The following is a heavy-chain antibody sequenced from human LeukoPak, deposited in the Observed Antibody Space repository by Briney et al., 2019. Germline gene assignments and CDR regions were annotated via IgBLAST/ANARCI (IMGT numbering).Heavy chain of an antibody. CDR3: ARDLYYDFWSGYPTFDP. Sequence: SVTVSCKASGGTFISYAISWVRQAPGQGLEWMGGIIPNFGTANYAQKFQGRVTITADESTSTAYMELSSLRSEDTAVYYCARDLYYDFWSGYPTFDPWGQGTLVTVSS. CDR2: IIPNFGTA. D-gene: IGHD3-3*01. V-gene: IGHV1-69*13. J-gene: IGHJ5*02. CDR1: GGTFISYA.